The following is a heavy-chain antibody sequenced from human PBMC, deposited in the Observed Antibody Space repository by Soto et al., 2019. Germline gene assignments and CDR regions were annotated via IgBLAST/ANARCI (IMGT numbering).Heavy chain of an antibody. J-gene: IGHJ2*01. V-gene: IGHV4-39*01. D-gene: IGHD5-18*01. CDR1: GGSISSSSYY. Sequence: QLQLQESGPGLVKPSETLSLTCTVSGGSISSSSYYWGWIRQPPGKGLEWIGSIYYSGSTYYNPCLKSRVTISVDTSKNQFSLKLSSVPAADTAVYYFARRGYSYGWYFDLWGRGTLVTVSS. CDR3: ARRGYSYGWYFDL. CDR2: IYYSGST.